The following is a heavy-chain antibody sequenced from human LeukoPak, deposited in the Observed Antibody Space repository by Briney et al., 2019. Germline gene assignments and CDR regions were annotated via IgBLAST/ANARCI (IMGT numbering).Heavy chain of an antibody. V-gene: IGHV1-2*02. D-gene: IGHD6-19*01. CDR1: GYTFTDYY. Sequence: APVKVSFKASGYTFTDYYMHWVRQAPGQGLEWVGWINSNSGGTNYAQKFQGRVTMTRDTSISAAYMELSRLTSDDAAVYYCARSDASGWKDFWGQGTLSPSPQ. CDR2: INSNSGGT. CDR3: ARSDASGWKDF. J-gene: IGHJ4*02.